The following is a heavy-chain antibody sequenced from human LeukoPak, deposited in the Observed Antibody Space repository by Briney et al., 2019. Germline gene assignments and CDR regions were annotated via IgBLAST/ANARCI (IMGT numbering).Heavy chain of an antibody. CDR2: IWFDGSKK. V-gene: IGHV3-33*01. CDR1: GFTFSSYG. Sequence: PGGSLRLSCAASGFTFSSYGMHWVRQAPGKGLEWVAMIWFDGSKKYYTASVKGRFTISRDNSKNTLDLQMNSLRAEDTAVYYCARDKASYFDLWGQGVLVTVSS. J-gene: IGHJ4*02. CDR3: ARDKASYFDL.